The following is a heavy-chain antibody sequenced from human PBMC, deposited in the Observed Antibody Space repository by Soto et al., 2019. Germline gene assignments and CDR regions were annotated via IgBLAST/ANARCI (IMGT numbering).Heavy chain of an antibody. CDR1: GFTLSSYA. CDR3: AKDPPTTGTTFDY. CDR2: INKSGGST. Sequence: GGSLSLSCAASGFTLSSYAMSWVRQAPGKGLEWVSTINKSGGSTYYADSVKGRFTISRDNSKNMLFLQINGLRAEDTAVYYCAKDPPTTGTTFDYWGRGTLVTVSS. V-gene: IGHV3-23*01. J-gene: IGHJ4*02. D-gene: IGHD1-1*01.